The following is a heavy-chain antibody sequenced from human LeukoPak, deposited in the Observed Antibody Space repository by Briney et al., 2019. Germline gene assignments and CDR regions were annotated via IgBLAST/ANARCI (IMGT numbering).Heavy chain of an antibody. CDR2: IIPIFGTA. Sequence: SVKVSCKASGGTFSSYAISWVRQAPGQGLEWMGGIIPIFGTANYAQKFQGRVTITTDESTSTAYMELSSLRSEDTAVYYCARDHGEMGSSFLDYWGLGTLVTVSS. CDR1: GGTFSSYA. V-gene: IGHV1-69*05. J-gene: IGHJ4*02. CDR3: ARDHGEMGSSFLDY. D-gene: IGHD1-26*01.